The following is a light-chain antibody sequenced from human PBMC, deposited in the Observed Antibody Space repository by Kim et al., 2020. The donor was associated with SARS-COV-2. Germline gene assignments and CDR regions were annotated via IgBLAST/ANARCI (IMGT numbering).Light chain of an antibody. CDR1: QSGGTV. CDR3: EQYQNWPVT. J-gene: IGKJ1*01. Sequence: VSPGERPTLPCRAGQSGGTVLAWYQQKPDQAPRILIYGASPRATGIPARFSGSGSGTEFTLTISSLQSEDFAVYYCEQYQNWPVTFGQGTKVDIK. V-gene: IGKV3-15*01. CDR2: GAS.